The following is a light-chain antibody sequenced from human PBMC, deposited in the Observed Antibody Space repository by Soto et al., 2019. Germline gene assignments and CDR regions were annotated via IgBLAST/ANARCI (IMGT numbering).Light chain of an antibody. J-gene: IGKJ2*01. CDR1: QSVSSSY. CDR3: HHYGSSPYT. Sequence: EIVLTQSPGTLSLSPGERATLSCRASQSVSSSYLVWYQQKPGQAPRLLIYGASIRATGIPDRFSGSGSGTDFTLTISRLEPEDFAVYYCHHYGSSPYTFGLGTKLEIK. V-gene: IGKV3-20*01. CDR2: GAS.